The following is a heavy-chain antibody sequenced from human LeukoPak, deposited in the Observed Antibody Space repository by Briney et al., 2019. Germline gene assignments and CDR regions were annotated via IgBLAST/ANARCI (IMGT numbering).Heavy chain of an antibody. CDR3: AKDPIPRIAAAGTGSAY. CDR1: GFTVSSNY. D-gene: IGHD6-13*01. Sequence: GGSLRLSCAASGFTVSSNYMSWVRQAPGKGLEWVSVIYSGGSTYYADSVKGRFTISRDNSKNTLYLQMNSLRAEDTAVYYCAKDPIPRIAAAGTGSAYWGQGTLVTVSS. V-gene: IGHV3-53*01. CDR2: IYSGGST. J-gene: IGHJ4*02.